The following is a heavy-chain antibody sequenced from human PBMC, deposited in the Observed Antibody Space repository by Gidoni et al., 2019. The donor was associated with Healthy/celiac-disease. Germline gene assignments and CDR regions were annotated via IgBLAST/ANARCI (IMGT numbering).Heavy chain of an antibody. D-gene: IGHD6-6*01. J-gene: IGHJ6*02. Sequence: QLQLQESGPGLVMPSETLSLTCTVYGGSISSISYYWGGIRQPPGKGLEWSGSIYYSGSTYYNPSLKSRVTISVDTSKNQFSLKLSSVTAADTAVYYCARYSSSAGYYYYGMDVWGQGTTVTVSS. CDR1: GGSISSISYY. CDR3: ARYSSSAGYYYYGMDV. V-gene: IGHV4-39*01. CDR2: IYYSGST.